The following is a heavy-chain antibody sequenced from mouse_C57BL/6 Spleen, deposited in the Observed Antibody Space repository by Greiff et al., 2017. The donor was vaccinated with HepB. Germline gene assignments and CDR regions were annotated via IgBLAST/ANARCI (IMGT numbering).Heavy chain of an antibody. CDR2: IYPRSGNT. CDR1: GYTFTSYG. CDR3: ARGVDYGSSPLFDY. Sequence: QVQLQQSGAELARPGASVKLSCKASGYTFTSYGISWVKQRTGQGLEWIGEIYPRSGNTYYNEKFKGKATLTADKSSSTAYMELRSLTSEDSAVYFCARGVDYGSSPLFDYWGQGTTLTVSS. J-gene: IGHJ2*01. V-gene: IGHV1-81*01. D-gene: IGHD1-1*01.